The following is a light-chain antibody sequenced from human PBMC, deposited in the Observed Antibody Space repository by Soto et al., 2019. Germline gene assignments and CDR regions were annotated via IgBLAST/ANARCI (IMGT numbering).Light chain of an antibody. CDR3: GADHGSGSNFVYV. J-gene: IGLJ1*01. Sequence: QPVLTQPPSASASLGASVTLTCTLSSGYSNYKVDWYQQRPGMGPRFVMRVGTGGIVGSKGDGIPDRFSVLGSGLNRYLTIKNIQEEDESDYHCGADHGSGSNFVYVFGTGTKLTVL. CDR2: VGTGGIVG. V-gene: IGLV9-49*01. CDR1: SGYSNYK.